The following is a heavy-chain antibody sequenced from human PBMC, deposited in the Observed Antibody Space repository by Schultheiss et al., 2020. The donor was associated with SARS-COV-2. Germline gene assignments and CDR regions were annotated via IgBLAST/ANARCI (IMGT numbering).Heavy chain of an antibody. V-gene: IGHV4-34*01. D-gene: IGHD1-26*01. CDR3: AGQTDSGSYPC. CDR2: IYHSGST. Sequence: SETLSLTCAVYGGSFSGYYWSWIRQPPGKGLEWIGEIYHSGSTNYNPSLKSRVTISVDTSKNQFSLKLSSVTAADTAVYYCAGQTDSGSYPCWGQGTLVTVSS. CDR1: GGSFSGYY. J-gene: IGHJ4*02.